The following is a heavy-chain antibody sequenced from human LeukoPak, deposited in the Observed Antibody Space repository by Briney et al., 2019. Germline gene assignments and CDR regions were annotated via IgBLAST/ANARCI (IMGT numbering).Heavy chain of an antibody. Sequence: PSETLSLTCAVYGGSFSGYYWSWIRQPPGKGLEWIGEINHSGSTNYNPSLKSRVTISVDTSKNQFSLKLSSVTAADTAVYYCARSGRSGWYPIGSPLDYWGQGTLVTVSS. CDR1: GGSFSGYY. CDR3: ARSGRSGWYPIGSPLDY. J-gene: IGHJ4*02. D-gene: IGHD6-19*01. V-gene: IGHV4-34*01. CDR2: INHSGST.